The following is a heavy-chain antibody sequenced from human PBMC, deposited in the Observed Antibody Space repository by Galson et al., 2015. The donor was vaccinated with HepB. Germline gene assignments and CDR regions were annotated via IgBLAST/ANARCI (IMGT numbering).Heavy chain of an antibody. CDR3: VRVAIDTTIFRGYWYFDL. J-gene: IGHJ2*01. CDR1: GFIFSTYT. D-gene: IGHD5-18*01. CDR2: ISGTGTTI. V-gene: IGHV3-48*02. Sequence: SLRLSCAASGFIFSTYTFNWVRRTPGKDLEWISYISGTGTTIYYADSVKGRFTISRDNAENSLSLQMSSLRDEDTAVYYCVRVAIDTTIFRGYWYFDLWGRGTLVTVSS.